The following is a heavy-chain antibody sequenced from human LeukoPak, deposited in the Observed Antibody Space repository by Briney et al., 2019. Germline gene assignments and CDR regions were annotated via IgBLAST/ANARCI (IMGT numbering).Heavy chain of an antibody. CDR1: GFSSSNFT. D-gene: IGHD3-22*01. J-gene: IGHJ4*02. V-gene: IGHV3-11*01. CDR3: ARESSGYCLDY. CDR2: ISSSGSTI. Sequence: GGSLRLSCAASGFSSSNFTMSWIRQAPGKGLEWVSYISSSGSTIYYADSVKGRFTISRDNAKNSLYLQMNSLRAEDTAVYYCARESSGYCLDYWGQGTLVTVSS.